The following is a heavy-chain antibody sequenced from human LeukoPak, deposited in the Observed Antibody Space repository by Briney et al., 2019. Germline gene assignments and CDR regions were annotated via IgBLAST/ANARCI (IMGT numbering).Heavy chain of an antibody. Sequence: PGGSLRLSCAASGFTFSSYAMHWVRQAPGKGLEWVAVISYDGSNKYYADSVKGRLTISRDNSKNTLYLQMNSLRAEDTAVYYCATGIAAAGPLDYWGQGTLVTVSS. CDR3: ATGIAAAGPLDY. CDR2: ISYDGSNK. V-gene: IGHV3-30-3*01. J-gene: IGHJ4*02. CDR1: GFTFSSYA. D-gene: IGHD6-13*01.